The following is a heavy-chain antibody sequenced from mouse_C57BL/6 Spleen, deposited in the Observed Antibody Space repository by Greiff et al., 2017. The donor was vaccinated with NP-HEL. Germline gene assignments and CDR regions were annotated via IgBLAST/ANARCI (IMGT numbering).Heavy chain of an antibody. V-gene: IGHV1-22*01. CDR3: APTGTAWFAY. J-gene: IGHJ3*01. CDR2: INPNTGGT. CDR1: GYTFTDYN. Sequence: VQLQQSGPELVKPGASVKMSCKASGYTFTDYNMHWVKQSHGKSLEWIGYINPNTGGTSYNQKFKGKATLTVNKSSSTAYMELRSLTSEDSAVYYCAPTGTAWFAYWGQGTLVTVSA. D-gene: IGHD4-1*02.